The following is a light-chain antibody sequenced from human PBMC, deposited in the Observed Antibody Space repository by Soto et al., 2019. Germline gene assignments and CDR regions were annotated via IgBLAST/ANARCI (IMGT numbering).Light chain of an antibody. J-gene: IGKJ4*01. Sequence: DIVMTQSPDSLAVSLGERATINCKSSQSLLYNSNNKNYLAWYQQEPGQPPKLLIYWASTRESGVPDRFSGSGSVTDFTLTLSNLQAEDVAVYYCHQYYSVPLTFGGGTKVEIK. CDR1: QSLLYNSNNKNY. CDR2: WAS. V-gene: IGKV4-1*01. CDR3: HQYYSVPLT.